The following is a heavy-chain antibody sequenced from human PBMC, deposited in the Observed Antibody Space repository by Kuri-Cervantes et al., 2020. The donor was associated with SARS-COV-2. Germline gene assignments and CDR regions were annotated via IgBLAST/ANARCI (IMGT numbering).Heavy chain of an antibody. CDR2: IKSRTDGGTT. J-gene: IGHJ6*03. CDR3: AGESGTYYMGYFYYYMDV. D-gene: IGHD1-26*01. CDR1: GFTFSDYY. Sequence: ETLSLTCAASGFTFSDYYMSWVRQAPGRGLEWVGRIKSRTDGGTTDYAVSVKGRFIISRDDSRNTLHLQMNSLKTEDTAVYYCAGESGTYYMGYFYYYMDVWGRGTTVTVSS. V-gene: IGHV3-15*01.